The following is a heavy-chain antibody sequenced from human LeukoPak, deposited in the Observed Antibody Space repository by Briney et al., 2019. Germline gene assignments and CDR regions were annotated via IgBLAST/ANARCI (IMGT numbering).Heavy chain of an antibody. CDR2: IYHGGNT. CDR1: GGSISSGGYH. D-gene: IGHD2-2*01. J-gene: IGHJ4*02. Sequence: SQTLSLTCTVSGGSISSGGYHWGWIRQPPGKGLEWIGYIYHGGNTYYNPSLKSRVTISLDRSKNQFSLRLTSVTAADAAVYYCASYCSTTSCPFDYWGQGTLVTVSS. V-gene: IGHV4-30-2*01. CDR3: ASYCSTTSCPFDY.